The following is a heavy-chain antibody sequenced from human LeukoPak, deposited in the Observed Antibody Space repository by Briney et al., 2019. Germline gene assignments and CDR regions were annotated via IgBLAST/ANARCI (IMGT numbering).Heavy chain of an antibody. CDR3: ARLVCYQLLWEDYFDY. D-gene: IGHD2-2*01. V-gene: IGHV4-39*01. J-gene: IGHJ4*02. Sequence: LETLSLTCTVSGGSISSSSYYWGWIRQPPGKGLEWIGSIYYSGSTYYNPSLKSRVTISVDTSKNQFSLKLSSVTAADTAVYYCARLVCYQLLWEDYFDYWGQGTLVTVSS. CDR2: IYYSGST. CDR1: GGSISSSSYY.